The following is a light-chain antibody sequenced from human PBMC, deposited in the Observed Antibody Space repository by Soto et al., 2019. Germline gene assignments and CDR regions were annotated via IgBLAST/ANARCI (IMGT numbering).Light chain of an antibody. J-gene: IGLJ1*01. CDR1: TSDVGGYHF. CDR2: EVT. V-gene: IGLV2-14*01. Sequence: QSALTQPASVSGSPGQSITLSCTGTTSDVGGYHFVSWYQQHPGKAPKLMIYEVTNRPSGVSDRFSGSKSGNTASLTSSGLQAEDEADYYCYSYTTTSNYVFGSGTKLTVL. CDR3: YSYTTTSNYV.